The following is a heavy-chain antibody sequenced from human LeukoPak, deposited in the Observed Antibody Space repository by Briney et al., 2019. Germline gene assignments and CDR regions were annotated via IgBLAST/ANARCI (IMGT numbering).Heavy chain of an antibody. D-gene: IGHD5-24*01. J-gene: IGHJ4*02. CDR1: GFTFDDYA. CDR2: ISHTSDSI. V-gene: IGHV3-48*01. Sequence: PGGSLRHSCAASGFTFDDYAMHWVRQAPGKGPEWVSYISHTSDSILYADSVKGRFTMSRDNAKKSLYLQMNSLRAEDSAVYYCARATRNGYDYWGQGTLVTVSS. CDR3: ARATRNGYDY.